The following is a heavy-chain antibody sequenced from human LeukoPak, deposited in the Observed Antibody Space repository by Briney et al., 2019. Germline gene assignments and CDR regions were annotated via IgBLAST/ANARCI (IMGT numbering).Heavy chain of an antibody. J-gene: IGHJ6*02. CDR2: MNPNSGNT. CDR1: GYTFTSYD. V-gene: IGHV1-8*01. D-gene: IGHD6-19*01. CDR3: ARGAAVAGTADYYYGMDV. Sequence: ASVKVSCKASGYTFTSYDINWVRQATGQGLEWMGWMNPNSGNTGYAQKFQGRVTMTRNTSISTAYVELSSLRSEDTAVYYCARGAAVAGTADYYYGMDVWGQGTTVTVSS.